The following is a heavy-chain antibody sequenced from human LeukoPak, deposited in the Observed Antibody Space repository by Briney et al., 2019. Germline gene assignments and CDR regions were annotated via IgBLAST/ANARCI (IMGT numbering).Heavy chain of an antibody. V-gene: IGHV3-21*01. CDR2: ISSSTSYI. CDR1: GFSFSNYN. CDR3: ARDVAATEGGGFDP. Sequence: GGSLRLSCAASGFSFSNYNMNWVRQAPGKGLEWVSSISSSTSYIYYADSVKDRFTISRDNAKNSLYLQLNSLRAEDTAVYYCARDVAATEGGGFDPWGQGALVTVSS. D-gene: IGHD6-13*01. J-gene: IGHJ5*02.